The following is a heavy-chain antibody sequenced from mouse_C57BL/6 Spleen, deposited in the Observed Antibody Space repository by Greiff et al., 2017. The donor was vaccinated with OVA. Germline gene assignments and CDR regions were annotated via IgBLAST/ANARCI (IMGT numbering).Heavy chain of an antibody. CDR1: GYTFTSYW. Sequence: QVQLKQPGAELVKPGASVKLSCKASGYTFTSYWMHWVKQRPGQGLEWIGMIHPNSGSTNYNEKFKSKATLTVDKSSSTAYMQLSSLTSEDSAVYYCAREATTVLDYWGQGTTLTVSS. CDR2: IHPNSGST. D-gene: IGHD1-1*01. CDR3: AREATTVLDY. J-gene: IGHJ2*01. V-gene: IGHV1-64*01.